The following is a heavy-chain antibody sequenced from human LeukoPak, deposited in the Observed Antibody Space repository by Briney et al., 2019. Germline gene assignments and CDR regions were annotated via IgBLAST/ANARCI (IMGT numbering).Heavy chain of an antibody. J-gene: IGHJ5*02. D-gene: IGHD3-10*01. CDR3: ARNLVGYYGSGSA. CDR2: IKQDGSEK. Sequence: QSGGSLRLSCAASGFTFSSYWMTWVRQAPGKGLEWVANIKQDGSEKYYVDSVKGRFTISRANAKNSLYLQMNSLRAEDTAVYYCARNLVGYYGSGSAWGQGTLVTVSS. CDR1: GFTFSSYW. V-gene: IGHV3-7*01.